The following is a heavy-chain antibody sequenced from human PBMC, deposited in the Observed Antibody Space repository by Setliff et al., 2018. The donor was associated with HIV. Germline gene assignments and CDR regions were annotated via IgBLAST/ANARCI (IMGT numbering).Heavy chain of an antibody. CDR3: ARVGPIRYYDILTGYYFRSLHFDY. CDR2: IYTSGST. Sequence: PSETLSLTCTVSGYSVNSDYLWCWIRQPPGKGLEWIGHIYTSGSTNYNPSLKSRVTISVDTSTNQFSLKLSSVTAADTAVYYCARVGPIRYYDILTGYYFRSLHFDYWGQGTLVTVSS. D-gene: IGHD3-9*01. V-gene: IGHV4-38-2*02. CDR1: GYSVNSDYL. J-gene: IGHJ4*02.